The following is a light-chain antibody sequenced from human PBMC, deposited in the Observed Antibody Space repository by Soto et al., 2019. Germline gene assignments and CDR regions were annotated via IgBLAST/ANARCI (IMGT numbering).Light chain of an antibody. J-gene: IGKJ1*01. CDR2: GAS. Sequence: EIVLTQSPGTLSLSPGERATLSCRASHSVTSTYLAWYQQRPGQAPRLLIYGASSRATGIPGRFSGSGSGTDFTLTISRLEPEDFALYYCQQYHNLWTFGQGTEVEIK. CDR1: HSVTSTY. V-gene: IGKV3-20*01. CDR3: QQYHNLWT.